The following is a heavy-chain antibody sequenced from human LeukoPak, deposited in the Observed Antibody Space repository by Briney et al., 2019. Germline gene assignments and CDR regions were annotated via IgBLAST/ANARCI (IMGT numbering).Heavy chain of an antibody. CDR1: GFTFSSYG. Sequence: PGGSLRLSCAASGFTFSSYGMHWVRQAPGKGLEWVAFIRYDGSNKYYADSVKGRFTISRDNSKNTLYLQMNSLRAEDTAVYYCAKDQGLERDSGYYYYYYMDVWGKGTTVTISS. V-gene: IGHV3-30*02. J-gene: IGHJ6*03. CDR3: AKDQGLERDSGYYYYYYMDV. CDR2: IRYDGSNK. D-gene: IGHD6-25*01.